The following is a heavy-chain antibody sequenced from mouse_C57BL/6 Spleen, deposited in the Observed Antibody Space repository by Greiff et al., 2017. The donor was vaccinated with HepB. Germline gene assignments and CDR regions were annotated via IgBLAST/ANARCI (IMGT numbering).Heavy chain of an antibody. CDR2: IYPRSGNT. CDR1: GYTFTSYG. J-gene: IGHJ1*03. CDR3: STEYFDV. V-gene: IGHV1-81*01. Sequence: QVQLKESGAELARPGASVKLSCKASGYTFTSYGISWVKQRTGQGLEWIGEIYPRSGNTYYNEKFKGKATLTADKSSSTAYMELRSLTSEDSAVYFCSTEYFDVWGTGTTVTVSS. D-gene: IGHD5-1*01.